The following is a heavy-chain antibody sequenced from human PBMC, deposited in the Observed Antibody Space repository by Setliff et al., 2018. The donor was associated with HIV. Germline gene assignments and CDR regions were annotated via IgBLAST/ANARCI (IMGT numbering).Heavy chain of an antibody. CDR1: GYTFTSYA. V-gene: IGHV1-3*01. CDR3: ARGWSEDPSMVQVEYFEH. Sequence: ASVKVSCKASGYTFTSYAMHWVRQAPGQRLGWMGWINAGNGNTKYSQKFQGRVTITRDTSASTAYMELSSLRPEDTAVYYCARGWSEDPSMVQVEYFEHWGQGTLVTVSS. CDR2: INAGNGNT. J-gene: IGHJ1*01. D-gene: IGHD5-18*01.